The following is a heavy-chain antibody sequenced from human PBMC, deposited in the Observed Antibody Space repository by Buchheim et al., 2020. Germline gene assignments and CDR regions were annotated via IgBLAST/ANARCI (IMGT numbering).Heavy chain of an antibody. Sequence: EVQLVESGGGLVQPGGSLRLSCAASGFTFRSYSMNWVRQAPGKGLEWVSYISSSSSTIYYADSVKGRFTISRDNAKNSLYLQMNSLRAEDTAVYYCATALVAGNYYYYGMDVWGQGTT. J-gene: IGHJ6*02. CDR1: GFTFRSYS. CDR3: ATALVAGNYYYYGMDV. V-gene: IGHV3-48*04. D-gene: IGHD6-19*01. CDR2: ISSSSSTI.